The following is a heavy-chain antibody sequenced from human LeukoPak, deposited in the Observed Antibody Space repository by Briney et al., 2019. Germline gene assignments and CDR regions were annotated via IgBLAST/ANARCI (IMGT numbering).Heavy chain of an antibody. CDR2: INPNSGGT. D-gene: IGHD1-26*01. V-gene: IGHV1-2*02. CDR3: ARYHSGSYWRNYYYGMDV. Sequence: ASVKVSCKASGYTFTGYYMHWVRQAPGQGLEWMGWINPNSGGTNYAQKFQGRVTMTTDTSTSTAYMELRSLRSDDTAVYYCARYHSGSYWRNYYYGMDVWGQGTTVTVSS. J-gene: IGHJ6*02. CDR1: GYTFTGYY.